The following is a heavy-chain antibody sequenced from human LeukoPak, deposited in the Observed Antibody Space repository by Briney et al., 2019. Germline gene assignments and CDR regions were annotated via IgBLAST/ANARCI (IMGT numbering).Heavy chain of an antibody. CDR2: IYTSGST. CDR1: GGSISSYY. CDR3: ARGVATMGGGTLNFDY. J-gene: IGHJ4*02. D-gene: IGHD5-12*01. Sequence: SETLSLTCTVSGGSISSYYWSWIRQPAGKGLEWIGRIYTSGSTNSNPSLKSRVTMSVDTSKNQFSLKLSSGSAGDTAVDYCARGVATMGGGTLNFDYWGQGTLVTVSS. V-gene: IGHV4-4*07.